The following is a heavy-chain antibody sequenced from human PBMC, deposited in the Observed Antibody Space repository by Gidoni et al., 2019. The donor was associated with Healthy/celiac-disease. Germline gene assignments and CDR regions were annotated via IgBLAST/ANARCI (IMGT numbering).Heavy chain of an antibody. CDR1: GGSFSGYY. J-gene: IGHJ6*03. CDR2: INHSGST. D-gene: IGHD3-10*01. Sequence: QVQLQQWGAGLLKPSEPLSLTCAVYGGSFSGYYWSWIRQPPGKGLEWIGEINHSGSTNYHPSLKSRVTISVDTSKNQFSLKLSSVTAADTAVYYCARGGGSGSYPYYYYMDVWGKGTTVTVSS. CDR3: ARGGGSGSYPYYYYMDV. V-gene: IGHV4-34*01.